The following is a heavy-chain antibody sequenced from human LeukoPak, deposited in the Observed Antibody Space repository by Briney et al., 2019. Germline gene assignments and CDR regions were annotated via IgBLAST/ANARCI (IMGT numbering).Heavy chain of an antibody. CDR1: GGSFSGYY. CDR2: INHSGST. J-gene: IGHJ4*02. D-gene: IGHD3-22*01. V-gene: IGHV4-34*01. Sequence: SETLSLTCAVYGGSFSGYYWSWIRQPPGKGLEWIGEINHSGSTNYNPSLKSRVTISVDTSKNQFSLKLSSVTAADTAVYYCARGCDDSSGYFQYYFDYWGQGTLVTVSS. CDR3: ARGCDDSSGYFQYYFDY.